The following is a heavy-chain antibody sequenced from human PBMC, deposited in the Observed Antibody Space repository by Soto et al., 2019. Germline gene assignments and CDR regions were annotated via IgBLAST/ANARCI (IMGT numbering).Heavy chain of an antibody. V-gene: IGHV1-18*01. D-gene: IGHD5-18*01. CDR3: ARRGRIQLYRSDYYYGMDV. J-gene: IGHJ6*02. CDR1: GYTFTSCG. Sequence: ASVKVSCKASGYTFTSCGISWVRQAPGQGLEWMGWISAYNGNTNYAQKLQGRVTMTTDTSTSTAYMELRSLRSDDTAVYYCARRGRIQLYRSDYYYGMDVWGQGTTVTVSS. CDR2: ISAYNGNT.